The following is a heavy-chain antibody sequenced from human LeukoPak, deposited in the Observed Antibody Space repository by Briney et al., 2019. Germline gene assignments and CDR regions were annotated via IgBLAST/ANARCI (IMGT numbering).Heavy chain of an antibody. CDR3: ARAGIVETPYNWFDP. J-gene: IGHJ5*02. CDR1: GGSISSSNW. CDR2: IYHSGST. D-gene: IGHD2-15*01. V-gene: IGHV4-4*02. Sequence: PSETLSLTCAVSGGSISSSNWWSWVRQPPGKGLEWIGEIYHSGSTNYNPSLKSRVTISVDKSKNQFSLKLSSVTAADTAVYYCARAGIVETPYNWFDPWGQGTLVTVSS.